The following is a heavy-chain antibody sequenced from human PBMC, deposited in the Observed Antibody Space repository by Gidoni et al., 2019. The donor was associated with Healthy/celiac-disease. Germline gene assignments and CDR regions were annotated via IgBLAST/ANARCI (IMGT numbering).Heavy chain of an antibody. CDR2: IIPIFGTA. Sequence: AEVKKPGSSVKVSCKASGGTFSSYAISWVRQAPGQGLEWMGGIIPIFGTANYAQKFQGRVTITADESTSTAYMELSSLRSEDTAVYYCARGGERSGYYDSSGYYYSYYYGMDVWGQGTTVTVSS. CDR3: ARGGERSGYYDSSGYYYSYYYGMDV. J-gene: IGHJ6*02. D-gene: IGHD3-22*01. CDR1: GGTFSSYA. V-gene: IGHV1-69*01.